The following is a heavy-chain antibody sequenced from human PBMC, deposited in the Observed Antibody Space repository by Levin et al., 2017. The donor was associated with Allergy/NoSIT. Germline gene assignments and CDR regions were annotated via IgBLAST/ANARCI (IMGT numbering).Heavy chain of an antibody. CDR2: IYWDDDK. Sequence: KVSGPTLVKPTQTLTLTCTFSGFSLSTSGVGVGWIRPPPGEALEWLALIYWDDDKRYSPSLKSRLTITKDTSKNQVVLTMTNMGPVDTATYYCAHTFIAVVGYYWFDPWGQGTLVTVSS. CDR1: GFSLSTSGVG. J-gene: IGHJ5*02. D-gene: IGHD6-19*01. CDR3: AHTFIAVVGYYWFDP. V-gene: IGHV2-5*02.